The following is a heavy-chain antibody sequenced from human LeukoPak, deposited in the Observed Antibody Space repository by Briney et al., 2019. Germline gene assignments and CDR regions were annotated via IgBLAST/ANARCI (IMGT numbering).Heavy chain of an antibody. D-gene: IGHD1-26*01. CDR3: ARDLGSRWELPGPGY. Sequence: ASVKVSCKASGYTFTSYGISWVRQAPGQGLEWMGWISAYNGNTNYAQKPQGRVTMTTDTSTSTAYMELRSLRSDDTAVYYCARDLGSRWELPGPGYWGQGTLVTVSS. CDR2: ISAYNGNT. V-gene: IGHV1-18*01. J-gene: IGHJ4*02. CDR1: GYTFTSYG.